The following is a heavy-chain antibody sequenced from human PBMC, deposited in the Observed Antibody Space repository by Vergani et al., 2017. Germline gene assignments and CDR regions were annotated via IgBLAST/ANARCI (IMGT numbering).Heavy chain of an antibody. CDR2: IWYDGSNK. CDR3: ARGGNEKRLDS. CDR1: GFTFSSHG. Sequence: QVHLVESEGGVVQPGRSLTLSCVASGFTFSSHGMHWVRQAPGKGLERVAVIWYDGSNKYYGDSGKGRFTISRDNSKNTLYLQMNSLRVEDTAVYYCARGGNEKRLDSWGQGTLVTVSS. J-gene: IGHJ5*01. D-gene: IGHD1-1*01. V-gene: IGHV3-33*01.